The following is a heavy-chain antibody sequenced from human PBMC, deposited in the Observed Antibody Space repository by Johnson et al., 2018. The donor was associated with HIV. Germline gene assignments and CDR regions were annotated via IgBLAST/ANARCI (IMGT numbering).Heavy chain of an antibody. Sequence: QVQLVESGGGVVQPGGSLRLSCAASGFTFSSYGMHWVRQAPGKGLEWVAFIRYDGSNKYYPGSVKGRFTIFREKVKNSLYLQMNSLRPEDTAVYYCAKEDPWRRAFDIWGQGTVVTVSS. CDR2: IRYDGSNK. J-gene: IGHJ3*02. V-gene: IGHV3-30*02. D-gene: IGHD1-1*01. CDR3: AKEDPWRRAFDI. CDR1: GFTFSSYG.